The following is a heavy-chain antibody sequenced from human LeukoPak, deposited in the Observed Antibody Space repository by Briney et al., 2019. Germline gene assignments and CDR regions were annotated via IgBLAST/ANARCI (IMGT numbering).Heavy chain of an antibody. Sequence: GGSLRLSCAASGFTFSSYGMHWVRQAPGKGLEWVGRIKSKTDGGTTDYAAPVKGRFTISRDDSKNTLYLQMNSLKTEDTAVYYCTTDLYSGYDYDAFDIWGQGTMVTVSS. V-gene: IGHV3-15*01. D-gene: IGHD5-12*01. CDR2: IKSKTDGGTT. CDR1: GFTFSSYG. CDR3: TTDLYSGYDYDAFDI. J-gene: IGHJ3*02.